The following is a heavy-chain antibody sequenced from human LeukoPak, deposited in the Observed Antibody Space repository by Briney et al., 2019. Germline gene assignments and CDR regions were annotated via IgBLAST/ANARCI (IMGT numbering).Heavy chain of an antibody. CDR3: AREAPSNRDWTLLGGLYGYFDY. CDR1: GFTFSSYG. V-gene: IGHV3-33*08. Sequence: PGRSLRLSCAASGFTFSSYGMHWVRQAPGKGLEWVAVIWYDGSNKYYADSVKGRFTISRDNSKNTLYLQMNSLRAEDTAVYYCAREAPSNRDWTLLGGLYGYFDYWGQGTLVTVSS. CDR2: IWYDGSNK. D-gene: IGHD1-14*01. J-gene: IGHJ4*02.